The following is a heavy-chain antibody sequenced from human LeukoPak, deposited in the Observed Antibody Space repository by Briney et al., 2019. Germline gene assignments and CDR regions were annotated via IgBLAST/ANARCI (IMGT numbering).Heavy chain of an antibody. D-gene: IGHD6-19*01. CDR1: GFTFSSYA. CDR2: ISYDGSNK. V-gene: IGHV3-30-3*01. CDR3: AKGPLIEVAGTTWDY. Sequence: GRSLRLSCAASGFTFSSYAMHWVRQAPGKGLGWVAVISYDGSNKYYADSVKGRFTISRDNSKNTLYLQMNSLRVEDMAVYYCAKGPLIEVAGTTWDYWGQGTLVTVSS. J-gene: IGHJ4*02.